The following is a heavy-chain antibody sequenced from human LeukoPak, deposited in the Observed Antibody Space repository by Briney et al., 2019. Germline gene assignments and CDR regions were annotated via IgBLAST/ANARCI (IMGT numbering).Heavy chain of an antibody. CDR1: GYIFIHHY. V-gene: IGHV1-2*02. CDR3: VRIYYGPDY. J-gene: IGHJ4*02. CDR2: INPNNGVT. Sequence: SVKVSCKASGYIFIHHYIHWVRQAPGQGLEWMGWINPNNGVTSYAQRFQGRVTMTGDTSISTSYKELSNLRSDDTAIYYCVRIYYGPDYWGQGTLVTVSS. D-gene: IGHD3-3*01.